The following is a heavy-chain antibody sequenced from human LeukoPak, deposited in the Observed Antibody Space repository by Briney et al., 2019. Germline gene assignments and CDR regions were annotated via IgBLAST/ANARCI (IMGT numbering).Heavy chain of an antibody. D-gene: IGHD5-18*01. J-gene: IGHJ4*02. Sequence: PGGSLRLSCAASGFTFSNHGMNWVRQAPGKGLEWVSGISPRGGIKYYADSVKGRFTISRDNSKNTLYLQMNSLIARQYISGQWYFDYWGQGTLVTVSS. V-gene: IGHV3-23*01. CDR1: GFTFSNHG. CDR3: YFDY. CDR2: ISPRGGIK.